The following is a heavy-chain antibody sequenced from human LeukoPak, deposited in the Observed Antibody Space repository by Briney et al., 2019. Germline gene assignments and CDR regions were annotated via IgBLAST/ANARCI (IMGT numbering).Heavy chain of an antibody. V-gene: IGHV3-30*02. CDR1: GFNFNTYG. Sequence: PGGSLRLSCAASGFNFNTYGIHWVRQAPGKGLEWVAFIRYDGSNKYYADSVKGRFTVSRDNSKNTLYLQMNSLRAEDTAVYYCAKGRSNYDSWSALWPWGQGTLVTVSS. D-gene: IGHD3-3*01. CDR2: IRYDGSNK. CDR3: AKGRSNYDSWSALWP. J-gene: IGHJ5*02.